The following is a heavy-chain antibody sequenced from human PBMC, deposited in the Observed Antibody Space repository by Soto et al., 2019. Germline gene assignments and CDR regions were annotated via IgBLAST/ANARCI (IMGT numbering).Heavy chain of an antibody. V-gene: IGHV3-74*01. J-gene: IGHJ4*02. Sequence: EVQLVESGGGLVQPGGSLRLSCAASGFTFSSYWMHWVRQAAGKGLVWVSRINSDGSSTSYVDSVKGRFTISRDNAKNTLYLQMNSLRAEDTAVYYCVRTSLVVAAATREDYWGQGTLVTVSS. D-gene: IGHD2-15*01. CDR2: INSDGSST. CDR3: VRTSLVVAAATREDY. CDR1: GFTFSSYW.